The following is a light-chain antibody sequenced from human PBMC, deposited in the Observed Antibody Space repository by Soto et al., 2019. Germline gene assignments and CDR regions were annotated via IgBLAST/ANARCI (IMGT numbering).Light chain of an antibody. CDR1: QGIGND. J-gene: IGKJ3*01. Sequence: DIQRTQSPSSLSASVGDRVTITCRASQGIGNDLGWYQQKPGKAPKRLIYVASNLQSGVPSRFSGSGSGTEFTLTISSLQPEDFATYYCLQHNSYPLTFGPGTKVDIK. CDR2: VAS. CDR3: LQHNSYPLT. V-gene: IGKV1-17*01.